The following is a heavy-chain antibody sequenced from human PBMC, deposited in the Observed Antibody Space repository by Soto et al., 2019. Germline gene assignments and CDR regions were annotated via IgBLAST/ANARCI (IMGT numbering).Heavy chain of an antibody. CDR1: GFTFSSYA. CDR2: ISYDGSNK. D-gene: IGHD1-26*01. J-gene: IGHJ4*02. CDR3: ARDRLGLLDY. Sequence: GGSLRLSCAASGFTFSSYAMHWVRQAPGKGLEWVAVISYDGSNKYYADSVKGRFTISRDNSKNTLYLQMNSLRAEDTAVYYCARDRLGLLDYWGQGTLVTVSS. V-gene: IGHV3-30-3*01.